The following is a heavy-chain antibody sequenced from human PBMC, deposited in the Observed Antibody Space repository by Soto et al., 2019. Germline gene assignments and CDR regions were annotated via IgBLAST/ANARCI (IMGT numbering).Heavy chain of an antibody. V-gene: IGHV3-23*01. CDR2: ICGSGGST. CDR3: AKHRVVVTASEIDY. Sequence: EVQLLESGGGLVQPGGSLRLSCAASGFTFSSYAMSWVRQAPGKGLEWVSAICGSGGSTYYADSVKGRFTISRDNSKNTLYLQMNSLRAEDTAVYYCAKHRVVVTASEIDYWGQGTLVTVSS. D-gene: IGHD2-21*02. CDR1: GFTFSSYA. J-gene: IGHJ4*02.